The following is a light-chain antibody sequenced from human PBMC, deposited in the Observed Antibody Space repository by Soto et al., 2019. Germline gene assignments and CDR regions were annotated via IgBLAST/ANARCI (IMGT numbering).Light chain of an antibody. CDR2: GAS. V-gene: IGKV3-15*01. CDR3: QHYISWPIT. Sequence: SPATLSVAPGGRATLSCRAGQSVTSNLVWFQQKPGQAPRLLIYGASTRATGIPARFSGSGSGTEFTLTISSLQSEDFAVYYCQHYISWPITFGQGTRLEIK. J-gene: IGKJ5*01. CDR1: QSVTSN.